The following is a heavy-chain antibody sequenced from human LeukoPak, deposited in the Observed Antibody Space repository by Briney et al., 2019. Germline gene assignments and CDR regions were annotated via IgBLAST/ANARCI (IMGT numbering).Heavy chain of an antibody. CDR1: GFTFTDYA. V-gene: IGHV3-30*01. CDR2: ISYSGE. CDR3: ARNHFNQNVFDV. J-gene: IGHJ3*01. Sequence: GRSLRHSCAASGFTFTDYAFHWVRQAPGKGLEWVTIISYSGESYADSVRGRFAISRDNSKNTVYLQMDSLRADDTAMYYCARNHFNQNVFDVWGQGTMVTVSS. D-gene: IGHD1-14*01.